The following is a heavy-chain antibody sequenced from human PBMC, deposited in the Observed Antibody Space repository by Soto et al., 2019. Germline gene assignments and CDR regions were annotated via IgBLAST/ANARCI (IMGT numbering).Heavy chain of an antibody. Sequence: GGSLRLSCAASGLTVSNAYMAWVRQAPGKGLEWVSVIYSGGSTYYADSVKGRFTISRDNSKNTLYLQMNSLRAEDTAVYYCARDRLDYGTDYWGQGTLVTVSS. V-gene: IGHV3-53*01. CDR3: ARDRLDYGTDY. J-gene: IGHJ4*02. CDR2: IYSGGST. D-gene: IGHD4-17*01. CDR1: GLTVSNAY.